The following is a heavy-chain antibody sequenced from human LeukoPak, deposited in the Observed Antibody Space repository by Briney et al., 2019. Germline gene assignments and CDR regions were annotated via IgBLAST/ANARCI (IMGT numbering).Heavy chain of an antibody. CDR2: INHSGST. V-gene: IGHV4-34*01. CDR1: GGSFSGYY. J-gene: IGHJ4*02. D-gene: IGHD1-1*01. CDR3: ARGWNQYDY. Sequence: SETLSLTCAVYGGSFSGYYWSWIRQPPGKGLEWIGEINHSGSTNYNPSLKSRVTISVDTSKNQSSLKLSSVTAADTAVYYCARGWNQYDYWGQGTLVTVSS.